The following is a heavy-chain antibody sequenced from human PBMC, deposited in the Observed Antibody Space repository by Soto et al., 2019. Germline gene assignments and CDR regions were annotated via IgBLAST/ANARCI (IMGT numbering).Heavy chain of an antibody. V-gene: IGHV1-46*01. CDR1: GYTFTHYY. CDR3: ERDLAAGEH. Sequence: QVQLVQSGAEVKKPGASVKLSCRTSGYTFTHYYIHWVRQAPGQGLEWLGIINPASGSTNYAQDFQGRVTLTMDTSTTTVYMDLSGLSAAATAIFDCERDLAAGEHWGQGSLVTVAS. D-gene: IGHD6-13*01. CDR2: INPASGST. J-gene: IGHJ4*02.